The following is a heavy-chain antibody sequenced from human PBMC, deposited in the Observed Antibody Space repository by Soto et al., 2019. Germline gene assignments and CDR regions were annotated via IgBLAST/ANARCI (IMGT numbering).Heavy chain of an antibody. V-gene: IGHV3-11*01. J-gene: IGHJ4*02. CDR3: ARDLGYYDSSGYFDY. CDR2: ISSSGDII. CDR1: GFTFSDHY. D-gene: IGHD3-22*01. Sequence: EGSLRLSGAASGFTFSDHYMSWIRQAPGKGLEWVSYISSSGDIIYYADSVKGRFTISRDNAKNSLYLQMNSLRAEDTAVYYCARDLGYYDSSGYFDYWGQGTLVTVSS.